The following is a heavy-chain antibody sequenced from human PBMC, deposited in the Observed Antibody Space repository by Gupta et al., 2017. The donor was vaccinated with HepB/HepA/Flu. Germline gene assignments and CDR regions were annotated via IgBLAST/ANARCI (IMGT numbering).Heavy chain of an antibody. CDR3: AREYGDGWYSDD. CDR2: IYREGDT. Sequence: VQLVESGGGLLQPGGSLRLSCEASGFSVSSDCLGWVRQAPGKGLEYVSGIYREGDTRYIDSGKGRFTISRDNSKNMVYLQMNDLRVEDTALYYCAREYGDGWYSDDWGTGTRVTVSS. CDR1: GFSVSSDC. J-gene: IGHJ4*02. D-gene: IGHD6-19*01. V-gene: IGHV3-53*01.